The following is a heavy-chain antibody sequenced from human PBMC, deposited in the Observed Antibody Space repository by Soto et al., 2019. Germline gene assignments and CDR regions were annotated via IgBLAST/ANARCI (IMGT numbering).Heavy chain of an antibody. CDR2: VSASGLNT. Sequence: EVQLLEAGGKLVQPGGSLTLSCAASGFTFSTYAMAWVRQAPGKGLEWVSGVSASGLNTDYADPVKGRVYISRDNSKNTVSLHMTGLGAEDMALYYCXKDRPRRICGYWLDKGGQRTAVTVSS. J-gene: IGHJ1*01. D-gene: IGHD2-8*02. CDR1: GFTFSTYA. CDR3: XKDRPRRICGYWLDK. V-gene: IGHV3-23*01.